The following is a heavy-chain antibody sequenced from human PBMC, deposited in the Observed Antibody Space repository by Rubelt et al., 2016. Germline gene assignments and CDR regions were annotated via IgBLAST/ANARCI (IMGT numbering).Heavy chain of an antibody. J-gene: IGHJ4*02. CDR2: IRAYNGNT. V-gene: IGHV1-18*01. Sequence: QVQLVQSGAEVKKPGASVKVSCKASGYTFTTYGINWVRQAPGQGLEWMGWIRAYNGNTNHAQKLTGRVTMTTDTSTGTAYRELRSLRSDDTAVYYCAREAYSGRYPLIDYWGQGTLVTVSS. CDR3: AREAYSGRYPLIDY. D-gene: IGHD1-26*01. CDR1: GYTFTTYG.